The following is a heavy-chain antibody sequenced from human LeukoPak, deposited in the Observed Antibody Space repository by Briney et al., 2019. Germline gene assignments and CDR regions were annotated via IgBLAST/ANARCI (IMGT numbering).Heavy chain of an antibody. CDR1: GFTVSSNY. V-gene: IGHV3-53*01. J-gene: IGHJ4*02. D-gene: IGHD3-10*01. CDR3: ASAYYGSGSYYKIFDY. Sequence: GGSLRLSCAASGFTVSSNYVSWVRQAPGKGLEWVSVIYSGGSTYYADSVKGRFTISRDNSKNTLYLQMNSLRAEDTAVYYCASAYYGSGSYYKIFDYWGQGTLVTVSS. CDR2: IYSGGST.